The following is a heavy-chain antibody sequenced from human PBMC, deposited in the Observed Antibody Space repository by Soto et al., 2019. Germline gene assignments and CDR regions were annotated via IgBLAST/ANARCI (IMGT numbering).Heavy chain of an antibody. V-gene: IGHV3-53*01. CDR2: IYTGGTT. CDR1: GFTVSSSNY. CDR3: HGYGY. Sequence: EVQLVESGGGLIQPGGSLRLSCVVSGFTVSSSNYMSWVRQAPGKGLEWVSVIYTGGTTYYANSVKGRFTISRDNSKNTLYLQMNSLRAEDTAVYYCHGYGYWGQGTLVTVSS. D-gene: IGHD5-12*01. J-gene: IGHJ4*02.